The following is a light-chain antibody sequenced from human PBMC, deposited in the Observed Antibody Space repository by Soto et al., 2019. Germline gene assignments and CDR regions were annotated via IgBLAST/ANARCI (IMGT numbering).Light chain of an antibody. CDR3: QQADSFPFT. CDR1: QDIGTW. Sequence: DIQLTQSPSSVYESVGDSVTITCRASQDIGTWLAWYQQKPGKATKLMIYVASNLQSGVPSRFSGAGSGTDFNLTITSLQPEDFATYHCQQADSFPFTFGPGAKVDF. CDR2: VAS. V-gene: IGKV1-12*01. J-gene: IGKJ3*01.